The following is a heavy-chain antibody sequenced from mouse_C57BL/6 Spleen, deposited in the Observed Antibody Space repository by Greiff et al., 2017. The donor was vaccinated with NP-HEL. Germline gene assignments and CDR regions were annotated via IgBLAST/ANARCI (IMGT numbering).Heavy chain of an antibody. D-gene: IGHD1-1*01. CDR2: INPYNGGT. J-gene: IGHJ1*03. CDR1: GYTFPDYY. Sequence: VQLKESGPVLVKPGASVKMSCKASGYTFPDYYMNWVKQSHGKSLEWIGVINPYNGGTSYNQKFKGKATLTVDKSSSTAYMELNSQTSEDTAVYYCATRDYGSSYRYFDVWGTGTTVTVSS. V-gene: IGHV1-19*01. CDR3: ATRDYGSSYRYFDV.